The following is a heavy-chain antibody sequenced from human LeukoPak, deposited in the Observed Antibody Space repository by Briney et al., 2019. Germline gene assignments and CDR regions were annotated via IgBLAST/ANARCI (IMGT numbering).Heavy chain of an antibody. V-gene: IGHV3-23*01. CDR3: AKAPGLVSGSSFDY. J-gene: IGHJ4*02. CDR2: ISGSGSST. CDR1: GFTFSNFG. D-gene: IGHD1-26*01. Sequence: GGSLRLSCAASGFTFSNFGMSWVRQAPGKGLEWVSAISGSGSSTFYPDSVKGRFTISRDNSNNTLYLQMNSLRAEDTAVYYCAKAPGLVSGSSFDYWGQGTLVTVSS.